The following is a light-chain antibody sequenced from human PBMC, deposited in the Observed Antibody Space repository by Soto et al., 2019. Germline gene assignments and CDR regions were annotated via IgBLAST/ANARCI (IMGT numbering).Light chain of an antibody. CDR1: QSIRSW. V-gene: IGKV1-5*03. J-gene: IGKJ1*01. CDR2: KAS. Sequence: DIQMTQSPSTLSASVGDRVTITCRASQSIRSWLAWYQQKPGKAPKGLIYKASSLESGVPSRFRGSGSGTEFTLTINSLQPDDFATYFCQQYSNYPRTFGQGTKVEIK. CDR3: QQYSNYPRT.